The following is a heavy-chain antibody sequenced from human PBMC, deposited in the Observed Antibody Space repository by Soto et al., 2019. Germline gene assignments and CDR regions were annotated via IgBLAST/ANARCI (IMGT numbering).Heavy chain of an antibody. V-gene: IGHV3-23*01. CDR2: ISGSGGSI. CDR3: LKWISYGYDGFDY. CDR1: GFTFSSYA. J-gene: IGHJ4*02. Sequence: DVQLLESGGDLVQPGESLRLSCVASGFTFSSYAMNWVRQAPGMGLEWVSTISGSGGSIYYADSVKGRFAISRDNSKNTLFLQMSSLRVEDTAIYYCLKWISYGYDGFDYWGQGTLVTVSS. D-gene: IGHD5-18*01.